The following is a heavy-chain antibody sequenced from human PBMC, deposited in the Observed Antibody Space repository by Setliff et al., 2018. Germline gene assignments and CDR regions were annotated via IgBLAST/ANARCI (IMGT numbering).Heavy chain of an antibody. D-gene: IGHD3-10*01. CDR2: MYYSGST. J-gene: IGHJ4*02. CDR1: GGSISRGSYY. CDR3: ARHLLVQGTYHFDY. V-gene: IGHV4-39*01. Sequence: SETLSLTCSVSGGSISRGSYYWGWIRQSPGKGLEWIGSMYYSGSTYYNPSLKGRVTLSVDTTKNQFSLKLTSMTAADTAVYFCARHLLVQGTYHFDYWGQGSPVTVSS.